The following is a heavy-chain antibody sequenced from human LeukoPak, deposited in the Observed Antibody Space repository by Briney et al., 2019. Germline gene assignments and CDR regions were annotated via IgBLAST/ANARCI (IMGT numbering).Heavy chain of an antibody. Sequence: GGSLRLSCAASGFTFSSYAMSWVRQAPGKGLEWVSAISGSGGSTYYADSVKGRFTIPRDNSKNTLYLQMNSLRAEDTAVYYCAKTMVRGVIIRGKIGYFDYWGQGTLVTVSS. CDR3: AKTMVRGVIIRGKIGYFDY. V-gene: IGHV3-23*01. CDR2: ISGSGGST. CDR1: GFTFSSYA. J-gene: IGHJ4*02. D-gene: IGHD3-10*01.